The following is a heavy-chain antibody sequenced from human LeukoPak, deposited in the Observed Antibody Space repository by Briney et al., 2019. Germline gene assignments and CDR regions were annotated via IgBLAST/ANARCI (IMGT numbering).Heavy chain of an antibody. CDR2: INPSGGST. J-gene: IGHJ5*02. CDR1: GYTFTSYY. Sequence: ASVKVSCKASGYTFTSYYMHWVRQAPGQGLEWMGIINPSGGSTSYAQKFQGRVTMTRDTSTSTVYMELSSLRSEDTAVYYCAREDGSGWDDRGWFDPWGQGTLVTLSS. D-gene: IGHD6-19*01. V-gene: IGHV1-46*01. CDR3: AREDGSGWDDRGWFDP.